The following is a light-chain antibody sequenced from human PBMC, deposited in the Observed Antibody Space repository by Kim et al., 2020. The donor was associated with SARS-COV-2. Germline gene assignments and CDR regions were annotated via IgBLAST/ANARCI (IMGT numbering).Light chain of an antibody. CDR1: SSAVGAYNY. CDR3: RSYTTGSTLV. V-gene: IGLV2-14*03. Sequence: GHYITLSCTGTSSAVGAYNYVSWYQQHPGKAPKLMIYDVTTRPSGVANRFSGSKSGRTASLTISGLQAEDECDYYCRSYTTGSTLVFGGGTQLTVL. CDR2: DVT. J-gene: IGLJ3*02.